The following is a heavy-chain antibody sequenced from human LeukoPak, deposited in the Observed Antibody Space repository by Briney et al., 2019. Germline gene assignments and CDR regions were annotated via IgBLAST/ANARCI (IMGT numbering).Heavy chain of an antibody. J-gene: IGHJ5*02. D-gene: IGHD5-24*01. V-gene: IGHV3-23*01. CDR1: GFTLRNYD. Sequence: PGGSLRLSCAASGFTLRNYDMSWVRQAPGKGLEWVSTIGGGGGSPYYADSVKGRFTISRDDSKNTLYLQMNSLRVEDTAVYYCAKDLAPHRDGSHHGADAWGQGTLVTVSS. CDR3: AKDLAPHRDGSHHGADA. CDR2: IGGGGGSP.